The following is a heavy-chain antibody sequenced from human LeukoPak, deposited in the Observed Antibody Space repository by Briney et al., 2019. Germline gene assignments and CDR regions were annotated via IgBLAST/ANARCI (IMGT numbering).Heavy chain of an antibody. D-gene: IGHD6-19*01. V-gene: IGHV3-7*05. CDR3: ATWSSGWQFDY. CDR2: IKGDGGDK. Sequence: QPGGSLRLPCVTSGLTFSKSWMTWVRQAPGKGLQWVAHIKGDGGDKYYVDSVKGRFTISRDNGKTSVYLEMNSLRAEDTAVYYCATWSSGWQFDYWGQGTPLSVSS. J-gene: IGHJ4*02. CDR1: GLTFSKSW.